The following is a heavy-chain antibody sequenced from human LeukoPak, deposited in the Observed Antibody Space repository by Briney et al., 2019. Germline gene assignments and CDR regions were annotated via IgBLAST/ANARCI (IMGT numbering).Heavy chain of an antibody. CDR1: GFTFSGSA. CDR3: TRHDDPTLTGYYPRDYNDGMDV. J-gene: IGHJ6*02. V-gene: IGHV3-73*01. CDR2: IRSKANSYAT. Sequence: GGSLKLSCAASGFTFSGSAMHWVRQASGKGLEWVGRIRSKANSYATAYAASVKGRFTISRDDSKNTAYLQMNSLKTEDTAVYYCTRHDDPTLTGYYPRDYNDGMDVWGQGTTVNVSS. D-gene: IGHD3-9*01.